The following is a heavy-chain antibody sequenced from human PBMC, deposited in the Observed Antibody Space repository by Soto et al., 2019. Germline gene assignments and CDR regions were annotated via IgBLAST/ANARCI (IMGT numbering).Heavy chain of an antibody. CDR2: ISGSGGST. Sequence: GSLRLSCAASGFTFSSYAMSWVRQAPGKGLEWVSAISGSGGSTYYADSVKGRFTISRDNSKNTLYLQMNSLRAEDTAVYYCASNYDFWSGYEYYFDYWGQGTLVTVSS. D-gene: IGHD3-3*01. CDR3: ASNYDFWSGYEYYFDY. CDR1: GFTFSSYA. V-gene: IGHV3-23*01. J-gene: IGHJ4*02.